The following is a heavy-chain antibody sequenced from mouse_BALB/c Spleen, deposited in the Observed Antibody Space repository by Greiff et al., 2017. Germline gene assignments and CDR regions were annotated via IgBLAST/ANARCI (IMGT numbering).Heavy chain of an antibody. J-gene: IGHJ4*01. D-gene: IGHD3-1*01. Sequence: EVQLVESGGGLVQPKGSLKLSCAASGFTFNTYAMNWVRQAPGKGLEWVARIRSKSNNYSTYYADSVQDRFTISRDDSQSMLYLQMNNLKTEATALYYCVRSSSGYAMDYWGQGTSVTVSS. CDR3: VRSSSGYAMDY. CDR1: GFTFNTYA. V-gene: IGHV10-1*02. CDR2: IRSKSNNYST.